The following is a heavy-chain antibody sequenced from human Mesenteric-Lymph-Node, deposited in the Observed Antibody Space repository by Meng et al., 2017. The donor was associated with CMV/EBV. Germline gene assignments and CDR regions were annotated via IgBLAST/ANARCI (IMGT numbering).Heavy chain of an antibody. J-gene: IGHJ1*01. CDR2: IRHDGSDD. D-gene: IGHD6-13*01. V-gene: IGHV3-30*02. Sequence: GESLKISCVASGLTFNSYGMHWVRRAPGKGLEWVAFIRHDGSDDYYSGSVKGRFTISRDNSKNTVYLQLNNLRPGDTAMYYCAKARGSAWFAEYFQSWGQGTLVTVSS. CDR3: AKARGSAWFAEYFQS. CDR1: GLTFNSYG.